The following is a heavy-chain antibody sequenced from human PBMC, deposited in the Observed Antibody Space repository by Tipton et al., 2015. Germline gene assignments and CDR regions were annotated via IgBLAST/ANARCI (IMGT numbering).Heavy chain of an antibody. Sequence: GLVKPSEALSLTCNVSGGSITSDYWSWIRQPAGKGLEWIGRIYTGGRTNYNPSLKSRVTMSVDTSKNQFSLKLSSVTAADTAVYYCARGLYNYGPYYGLDVWGQGTTVTVSS. CDR3: ARGLYNYGPYYGLDV. V-gene: IGHV4-4*07. D-gene: IGHD5-18*01. CDR2: IYTGGRT. CDR1: GGSITSDY. J-gene: IGHJ6*02.